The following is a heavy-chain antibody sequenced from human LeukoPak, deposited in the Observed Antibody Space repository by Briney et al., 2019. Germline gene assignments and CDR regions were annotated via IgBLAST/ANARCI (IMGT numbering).Heavy chain of an antibody. J-gene: IGHJ6*04. Sequence: ASVKVSCKPSGYTFTSFGISWVRQAPGQGLEWMGWIGAYNGDTNYAQKFQGRVTMTTDTSTSTAYMDLRSLRSDDTAVYYCARNSSDWYGYMDVWGKGTTVTVSS. CDR1: GYTFTSFG. CDR3: ARNSSDWYGYMDV. CDR2: IGAYNGDT. V-gene: IGHV1-18*04. D-gene: IGHD6-19*01.